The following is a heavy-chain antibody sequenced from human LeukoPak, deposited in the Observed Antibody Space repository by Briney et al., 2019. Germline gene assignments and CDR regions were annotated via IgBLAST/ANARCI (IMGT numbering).Heavy chain of an antibody. V-gene: IGHV1-18*01. CDR1: GYTFTSYG. CDR3: ARLVDTAMLYYFDY. Sequence: ASVKVSCKASGYTFTSYGISWVRQAPGQGLEWMGWISAYNGNTNYAQKFQGRVTITADESTSTAYMELSSLRSEDTAVYYCARLVDTAMLYYFDYWGQGTLVTVSS. CDR2: ISAYNGNT. D-gene: IGHD5-18*01. J-gene: IGHJ4*02.